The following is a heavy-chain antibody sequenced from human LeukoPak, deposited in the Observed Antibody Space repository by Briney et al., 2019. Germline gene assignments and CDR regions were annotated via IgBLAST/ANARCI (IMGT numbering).Heavy chain of an antibody. V-gene: IGHV3-53*01. Sequence: GGSLRLSCAASGFTVSSNYMSWVRQAPGKGLEWVSVIYSGGSTYYADSVKGRFTISRDNSKNTLYLQMNSLGAEDTAVYYCARESSSWTLGFDYWGQGTLVTVSS. J-gene: IGHJ4*02. CDR2: IYSGGST. CDR1: GFTVSSNY. CDR3: ARESSSWTLGFDY. D-gene: IGHD6-13*01.